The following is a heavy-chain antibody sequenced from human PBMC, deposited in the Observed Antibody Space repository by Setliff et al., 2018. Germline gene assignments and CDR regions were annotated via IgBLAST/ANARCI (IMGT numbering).Heavy chain of an antibody. J-gene: IGHJ4*02. Sequence: GGFLRLSCAASGFTLSNDALHGVRKAPGTWLEWVALTSYGGRDKYYADSVKGRFTISRDDSKNTLYLEMNSLRFEDTALYYCAKEGGWFRGGHIDQWGQGTLVTVSS. CDR2: TSYGGRDK. D-gene: IGHD6-19*01. CDR3: AKEGGWFRGGHIDQ. CDR1: GFTLSNDA. V-gene: IGHV3-30*04.